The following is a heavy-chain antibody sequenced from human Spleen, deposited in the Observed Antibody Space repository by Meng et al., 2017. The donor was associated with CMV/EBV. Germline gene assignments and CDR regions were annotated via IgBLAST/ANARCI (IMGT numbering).Heavy chain of an antibody. D-gene: IGHD3-3*01. CDR2: IYYSGST. CDR1: GGSISSSSYY. Sequence: QLQLEGSGPGRVKPSETLSLTCTVPGGSISSSSYYWGWIRQPPGKGLEWIGSIYYSGSTYYNPSLKSRVTISVDTSKNQFSLKLSSVTAADTAVYYCARVPPYYDFWSGNFDPWGQGTLVTVSS. CDR3: ARVPPYYDFWSGNFDP. J-gene: IGHJ5*02. V-gene: IGHV4-39*07.